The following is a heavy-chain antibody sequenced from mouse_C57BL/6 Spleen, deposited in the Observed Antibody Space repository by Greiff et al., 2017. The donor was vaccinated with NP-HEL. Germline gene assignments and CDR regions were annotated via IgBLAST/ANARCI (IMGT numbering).Heavy chain of an antibody. CDR3: ARGGDYDVRYFDY. D-gene: IGHD2-4*01. CDR2: ISYDGSN. Sequence: EVQLVESGPGLVKPSQSLSLTCSVTGYSITSGYYWNWIRQFPGNKLEWMGYISYDGSNNSNPSLKNRISITRDTSKNQFFLKLNSVTTEDTATYYCARGGDYDVRYFDYWGQGTTLTVSS. CDR1: GYSITSGYY. V-gene: IGHV3-6*01. J-gene: IGHJ2*01.